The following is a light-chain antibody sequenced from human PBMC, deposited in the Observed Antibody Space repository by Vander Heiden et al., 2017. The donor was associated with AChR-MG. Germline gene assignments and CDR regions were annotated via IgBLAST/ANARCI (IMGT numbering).Light chain of an antibody. CDR3: QAWDSSAGVV. J-gene: IGLJ2*01. V-gene: IGLV3-1*01. CDR2: QDS. Sequence: SYELTQPPSVSVSPGQTASITCSGDKLVDKYACWYQQKPGQSPVLVIYQDSKRPSGIPERFSGSNSGNTATLTINGTQAMDEADYYCQAWDSSAGVVFGGGTKLTVL. CDR1: KLVDKY.